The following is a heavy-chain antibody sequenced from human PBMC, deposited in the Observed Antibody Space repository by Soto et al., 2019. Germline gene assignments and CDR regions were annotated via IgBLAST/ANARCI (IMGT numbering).Heavy chain of an antibody. CDR1: VFTFSSYG. D-gene: IGHD3-3*01. V-gene: IGHV3-33*08. CDR2: IWYDGSNK. J-gene: IGHJ4*02. Sequence: PGGSLRLSWAASVFTFSSYGMHWVRQSPGQGLEWVAVIWYDGSNKYYADSVKGRFTISRDNSKNTLYLQMDSRRAEDTAVYYCARREIREYYDFWSGFDYWGQGTLVTVSS. CDR3: ARREIREYYDFWSGFDY.